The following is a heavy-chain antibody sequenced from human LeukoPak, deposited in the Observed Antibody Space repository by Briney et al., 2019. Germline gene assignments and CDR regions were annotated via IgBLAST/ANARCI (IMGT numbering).Heavy chain of an antibody. CDR1: GFTFSNYA. CDR3: AKSPQPNYYGEEDYFDY. V-gene: IGHV3-23*01. Sequence: PGGSLRLSCAASGFTFSNYAMSWVRQVPGKGLEWVSAITGSGVTTYYADSVKGRFTIFRDNSENTLYLQMDSLRAEGTAVYYCAKSPQPNYYGEEDYFDYWGQGTLVTVSS. D-gene: IGHD3-10*01. CDR2: ITGSGVTT. J-gene: IGHJ4*02.